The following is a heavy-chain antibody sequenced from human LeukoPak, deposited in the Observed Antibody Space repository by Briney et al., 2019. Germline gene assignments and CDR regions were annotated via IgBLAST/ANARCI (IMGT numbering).Heavy chain of an antibody. D-gene: IGHD6-13*01. J-gene: IGHJ4*02. CDR1: GGSFSGYY. Sequence: SETLSLTCAVYGGSFSGYYWSWIRQPPGKGLEWIGEINHSGSTNYNPSLKSRVTISVDTSKNQFSLKLSSVTAADTAVYYCARAGAAAVPISVLPHVDYFDYWGQGTLVTVSS. V-gene: IGHV4-34*01. CDR2: INHSGST. CDR3: ARAGAAAVPISVLPHVDYFDY.